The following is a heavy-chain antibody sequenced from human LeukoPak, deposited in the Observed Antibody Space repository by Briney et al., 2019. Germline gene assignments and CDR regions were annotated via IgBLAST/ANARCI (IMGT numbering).Heavy chain of an antibody. V-gene: IGHV4-34*01. J-gene: IGHJ4*02. D-gene: IGHD3-10*01. CDR3: VEGAWGGSYYY. Sequence: SETLSLTCAVYGGSFSGYYWSWIRQPPGKGLEWIGEINHSGSTNYNPSLKSRVTISVDTSKNQFSLKLSSVTAADTAVYYCVEGAWGGSYYYWGQGTLVTVSS. CDR2: INHSGST. CDR1: GGSFSGYY.